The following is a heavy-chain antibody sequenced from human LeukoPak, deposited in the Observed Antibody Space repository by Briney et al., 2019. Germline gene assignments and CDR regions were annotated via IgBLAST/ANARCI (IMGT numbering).Heavy chain of an antibody. D-gene: IGHD6-19*01. Sequence: SVKVSCKASGGSFSSHAISWVRQAPGQGLEWIGGILPIFGTANYAQKFQGRVTITADESTSTAYMELSSLRSEDTAVYYCASGKAVAGPYYFDYWGQGTLVTVSS. CDR1: GGSFSSHA. J-gene: IGHJ4*02. CDR3: ASGKAVAGPYYFDY. V-gene: IGHV1-69*13. CDR2: ILPIFGTA.